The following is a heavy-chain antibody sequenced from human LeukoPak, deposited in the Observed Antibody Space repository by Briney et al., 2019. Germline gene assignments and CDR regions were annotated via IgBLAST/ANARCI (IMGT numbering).Heavy chain of an antibody. CDR2: IVVGSGNT. Sequence: GASVKVSCKASGFTFTSSAVQWVRQARGQRLEWIGWIVVGSGNTNYAQKFQERVTITRDMSTSTAYMELSSLRSEDTAVYYCAADLTLWSGYYNFDHWGQGTLVTVSS. J-gene: IGHJ4*02. CDR3: AADLTLWSGYYNFDH. D-gene: IGHD3-3*01. CDR1: GFTFTSSA. V-gene: IGHV1-58*01.